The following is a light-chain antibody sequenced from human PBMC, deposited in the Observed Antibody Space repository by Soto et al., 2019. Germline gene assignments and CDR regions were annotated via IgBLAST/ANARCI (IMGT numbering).Light chain of an antibody. CDR1: QSVSSN. Sequence: EIVVTQSPGTLFVSPGERATLSCRASQSVSSNLAWYQQKPGQAPRLLIYGASTRATGIPARFSGSGSETEFTLTISSLQSEDFAVYYCQQFYNWPRTFGQGTKVEIK. V-gene: IGKV3-15*01. CDR2: GAS. J-gene: IGKJ1*01. CDR3: QQFYNWPRT.